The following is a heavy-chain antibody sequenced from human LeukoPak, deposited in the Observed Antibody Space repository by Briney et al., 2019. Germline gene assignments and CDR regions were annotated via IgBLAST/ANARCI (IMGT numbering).Heavy chain of an antibody. Sequence: GGSLRLSCAASGFTFSSYSMNWVRQAPGKGLEWVSSISSSSYIYYADSVKGRFTISRDNAKNSLYLQMNSLRAEDTAVYYCAREAGLLWFGEPHPYYMDVWGKGTTVTVPS. J-gene: IGHJ6*03. V-gene: IGHV3-21*01. CDR2: ISSSSYI. D-gene: IGHD3-10*01. CDR1: GFTFSSYS. CDR3: AREAGLLWFGEPHPYYMDV.